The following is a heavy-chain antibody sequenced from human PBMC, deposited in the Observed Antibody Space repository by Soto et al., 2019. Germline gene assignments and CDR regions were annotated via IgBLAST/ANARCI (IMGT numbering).Heavy chain of an antibody. V-gene: IGHV1-18*04. Sequence: QIQLVQSGAEVKKTGASVKVSCKASGYSFSSYGISWVRQAPGQGLEWMGWISAYNGNTNYAQKFQDRVTMTTDTFTSTAYMELTRLRAADAAVYYCASDPPRTGRLRGTPLMAVWGHGTTVTVSS. CDR3: ASDPPRTGRLRGTPLMAV. CDR1: GYSFSSYG. CDR2: ISAYNGNT. D-gene: IGHD1-1*01. J-gene: IGHJ6*02.